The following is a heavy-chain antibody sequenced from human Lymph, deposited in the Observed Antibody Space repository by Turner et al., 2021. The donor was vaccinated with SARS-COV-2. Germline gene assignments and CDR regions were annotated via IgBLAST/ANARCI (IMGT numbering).Heavy chain of an antibody. CDR2: IAYYGSDK. J-gene: IGHJ4*02. Sequence: QVQLVESGGGVVQPGRSLRLSCAAAGFTFSSYAMRWVRQATGKGLEWVAVIAYYGSDKYYADSVKVRFTFSRDNYKNTLYLQMNSLRAEDTAVYYCARDRDSSGWVDYWGQGTLVTVSS. CDR1: GFTFSSYA. V-gene: IGHV3-30*04. D-gene: IGHD3-22*01. CDR3: ARDRDSSGWVDY.